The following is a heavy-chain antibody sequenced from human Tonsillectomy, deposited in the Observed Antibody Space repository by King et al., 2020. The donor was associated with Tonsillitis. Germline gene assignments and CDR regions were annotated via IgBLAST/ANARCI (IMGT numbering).Heavy chain of an antibody. V-gene: IGHV4-39*01. D-gene: IGHD5-18*01. Sequence: QLQESGPGLVKPSETLSLTCTVSGGSISSSSHYWGWVRQPPGKGLEWIGSIHYSGSTYYNPSLKSRVTISVDTSKNQFSLKLSSVTAADTAVYYCARPGYSYGQYWFDPWGQGTLVTVSS. J-gene: IGHJ5*02. CDR3: ARPGYSYGQYWFDP. CDR2: IHYSGST. CDR1: GGSISSSSHY.